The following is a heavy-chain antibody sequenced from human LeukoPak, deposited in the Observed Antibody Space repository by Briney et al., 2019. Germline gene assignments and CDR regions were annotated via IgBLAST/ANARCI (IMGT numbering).Heavy chain of an antibody. V-gene: IGHV1-8*01. Sequence: ASVKVSCKASGYTFTSYDINWVRQATGQGLEWMGWMNPNSGNTGYAQKFQGRVTMTRNTSISTAYMELSSLRSEDTAVYYCARGRSWRFGELLSQHFDYWGQGTLVTVSS. CDR2: MNPNSGNT. CDR1: GYTFTSYD. J-gene: IGHJ4*02. D-gene: IGHD3-10*01. CDR3: ARGRSWRFGELLSQHFDY.